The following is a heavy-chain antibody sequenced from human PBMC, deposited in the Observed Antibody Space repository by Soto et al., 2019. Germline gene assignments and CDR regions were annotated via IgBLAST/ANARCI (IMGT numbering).Heavy chain of an antibody. Sequence: ASVKVSCKTSGYNFTNFDINWVRQAPGRGLVWMGWMNPSSGETGSAQNFQGRVTMTRDISTRTFFMQLTSLRSEDKAIYYCARLAEYCNGIKCYSNFDFWGRGTQVTVSS. CDR2: MNPSSGET. V-gene: IGHV1-8*01. J-gene: IGHJ4*01. D-gene: IGHD2-15*01. CDR3: ARLAEYCNGIKCYSNFDF. CDR1: GYNFTNFD.